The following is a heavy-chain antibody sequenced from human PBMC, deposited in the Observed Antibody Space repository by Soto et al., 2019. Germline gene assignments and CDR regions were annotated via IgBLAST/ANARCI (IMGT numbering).Heavy chain of an antibody. CDR2: INPNSGGT. Sequence: ASVKVSCKASGYTFTGYYMHCVRQAPGQGLEWMGWINPNSGGTNYVQKFQGRVTMTRDTSISTVYMELSRLRSDDTAVYYCARVRSGSSRSSAFDIWGQGTMVTVSS. J-gene: IGHJ3*02. D-gene: IGHD1-26*01. CDR1: GYTFTGYY. CDR3: ARVRSGSSRSSAFDI. V-gene: IGHV1-2*02.